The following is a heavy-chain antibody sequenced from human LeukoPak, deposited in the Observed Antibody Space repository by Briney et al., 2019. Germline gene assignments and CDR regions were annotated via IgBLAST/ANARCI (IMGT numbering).Heavy chain of an antibody. V-gene: IGHV3-30*02. D-gene: IGHD3-22*01. CDR1: GFTFSSYG. CDR3: ARDRYYDSSGYYHFS. J-gene: IGHJ5*02. Sequence: GGSLRLSCAASGFTFSSYGMHWVRQAPGKGLEWVAFIRYDGSNKYYADSVKGRFTISRDNSKNTLYLQMNSLRAEDTAVYYCARDRYYDSSGYYHFSWGQGTLVTVSS. CDR2: IRYDGSNK.